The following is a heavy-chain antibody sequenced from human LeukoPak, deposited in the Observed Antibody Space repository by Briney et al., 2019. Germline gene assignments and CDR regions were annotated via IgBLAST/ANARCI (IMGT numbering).Heavy chain of an antibody. CDR2: INAYNGNT. CDR1: GYTFTNYG. Sequence: ASVKVSCKASGYTFTNYGFGWVRQAPGQGLEWMGWINAYNGNTNYAQKLQGRVTMTTDTSTNTAYMELRSLRSDDTAVYYCARRYCSGGSCYSDGYYGMDVWGQGTTVTVSS. J-gene: IGHJ6*02. V-gene: IGHV1-18*01. CDR3: ARRYCSGGSCYSDGYYGMDV. D-gene: IGHD2-15*01.